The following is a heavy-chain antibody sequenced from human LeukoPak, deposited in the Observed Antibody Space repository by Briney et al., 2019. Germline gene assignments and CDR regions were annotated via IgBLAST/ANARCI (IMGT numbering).Heavy chain of an antibody. CDR2: ISNSGSII. D-gene: IGHD5-18*01. CDR3: ARAVSADTAMVYFDY. CDR1: GFTFSDYY. V-gene: IGHV3-11*01. Sequence: GGSLRLSCAASGFTFSDYYMFWIRQAPGKGLEWVSYISNSGSIIYYADFVKGQFTVSRDNAKDSLYLQMNSLGAEDTAVYYCARAVSADTAMVYFDYWGQGTLVTVSS. J-gene: IGHJ4*02.